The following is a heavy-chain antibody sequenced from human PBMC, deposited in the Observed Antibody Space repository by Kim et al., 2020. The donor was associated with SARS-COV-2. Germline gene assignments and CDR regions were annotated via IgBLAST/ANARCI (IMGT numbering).Heavy chain of an antibody. D-gene: IGHD6-13*01. J-gene: IGHJ6*02. V-gene: IGHV4-4*02. CDR1: GGSISSSNW. CDR3: ARRQEIAAAGTGYYYYYGMDV. CDR2: IYHSGST. Sequence: SETLSLTCAVSGGSISSSNWWSWVRQPPGKGLEWIGEIYHSGSTNYNPSLKSRVTISVDKSKNQFSLKLSSVTAADTAVYYCARRQEIAAAGTGYYYYYGMDVWGQGTTVTVSS.